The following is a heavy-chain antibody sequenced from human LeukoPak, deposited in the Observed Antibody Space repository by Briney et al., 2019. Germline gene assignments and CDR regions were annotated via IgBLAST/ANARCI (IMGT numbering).Heavy chain of an antibody. J-gene: IGHJ4*02. CDR2: ISYDGSNK. CDR3: ARDYEEVPQNYGSGSYYNY. Sequence: GGSLRLSCAASGFTFSSYAMHWVRQAPGKGLEWVAVISYDGSNKYYADSVKGRFTISRDNSKNTLYLQMNSLRAEDTAVYYCARDYEEVPQNYGSGSYYNYWGQGTLVTVSS. CDR1: GFTFSSYA. V-gene: IGHV3-30-3*01. D-gene: IGHD3-10*01.